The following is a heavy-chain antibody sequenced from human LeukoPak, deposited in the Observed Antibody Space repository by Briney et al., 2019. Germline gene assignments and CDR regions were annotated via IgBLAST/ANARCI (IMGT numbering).Heavy chain of an antibody. Sequence: SVKVSCKASGVTFSSYAISWVRQAPGQGLEWMGGIIPIFGTANYAQKFQGRVTITADESTSTDYMELSRLSSEDTAVYYCARYYGSGSYPYYFDYWGQGTLVTVSS. CDR2: IIPIFGTA. J-gene: IGHJ4*02. V-gene: IGHV1-69*01. CDR1: GVTFSSYA. CDR3: ARYYGSGSYPYYFDY. D-gene: IGHD3-10*01.